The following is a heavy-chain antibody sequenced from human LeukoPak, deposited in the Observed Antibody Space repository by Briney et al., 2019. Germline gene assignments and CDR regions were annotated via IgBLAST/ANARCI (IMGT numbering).Heavy chain of an antibody. J-gene: IGHJ4*02. D-gene: IGHD3-9*01. CDR3: ARDVLRYFDWLLPDYFDY. V-gene: IGHV3-21*01. CDR2: ISSSSSYI. Sequence: GGSLRLSCAASGFPFSTYSMNWVRQAPGKGLEWVSFISSSSSYIYYADSVKGRFTISRDNSKNTLYLQMNSLRAEDTAVYYCARDVLRYFDWLLPDYFDYWGQGTLVTVSS. CDR1: GFPFSTYS.